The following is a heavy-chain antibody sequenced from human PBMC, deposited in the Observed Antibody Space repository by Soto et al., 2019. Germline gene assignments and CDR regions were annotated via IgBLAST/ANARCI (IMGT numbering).Heavy chain of an antibody. D-gene: IGHD3-22*01. CDR2: IYYSGST. V-gene: IGHV4-30-4*01. CDR1: GGSISSGDYY. CDR3: ARVRDSSGYVFDY. J-gene: IGHJ4*02. Sequence: SETLSLTCTVSGGSISSGDYYWSWIRQPPGKGLEWIGYIYYSGSTYYNPSLKSRVTISVDTSKNQFSLKLSSVTAADTAVYYCARVRDSSGYVFDYWGQGTPVTVFS.